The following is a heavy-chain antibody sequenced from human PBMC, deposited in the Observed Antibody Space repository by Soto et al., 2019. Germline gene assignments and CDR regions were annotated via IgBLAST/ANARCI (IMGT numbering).Heavy chain of an antibody. J-gene: IGHJ6*02. CDR1: GFTFSSYA. CDR2: ISYDGSNK. Sequence: GGSLRLSCAASGFTFSSYAMHWVRQAPGKGLEWVAVISYDGSNKYYADSVKGRFTISRDNSKNTLYLQMNSLRAEDTAVHYCARDHPVWSYGFNGMDVWGQGTTVTVSS. D-gene: IGHD5-18*01. V-gene: IGHV3-30-3*01. CDR3: ARDHPVWSYGFNGMDV.